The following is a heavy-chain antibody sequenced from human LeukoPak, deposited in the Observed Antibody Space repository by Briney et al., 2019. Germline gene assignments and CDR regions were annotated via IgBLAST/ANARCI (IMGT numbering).Heavy chain of an antibody. V-gene: IGHV3-21*01. J-gene: IGHJ6*03. CDR3: ARDSFDNYYYMDV. Sequence: GGSLRLSCAASGFTFSRSWMHWVRQAPGKGLEWVSSISSSSSYIYYADSVKGRFTISRDNAKNSLYLQMNSLRAEDTAVYYCARDSFDNYYYMDVWGKGTTVAVSS. CDR1: GFTFSRSW. CDR2: ISSSSSYI.